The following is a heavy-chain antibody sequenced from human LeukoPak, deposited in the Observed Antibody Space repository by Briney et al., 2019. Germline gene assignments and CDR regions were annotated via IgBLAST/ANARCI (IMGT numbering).Heavy chain of an antibody. V-gene: IGHV4-39*01. CDR2: IYYRGST. Sequence: SETLSLTCTVSGGSISSSSYYWDWIRHPPGKGLELSGSIYYRGSTYYNPSLKSRVTISVDTSKTQFSLKLRSMPAADTAVSSCARRSHDGTGHHSFDYWGQGTLVTVSS. CDR1: GGSISSSSYY. J-gene: IGHJ4*02. D-gene: IGHD3-22*01. CDR3: ARRSHDGTGHHSFDY.